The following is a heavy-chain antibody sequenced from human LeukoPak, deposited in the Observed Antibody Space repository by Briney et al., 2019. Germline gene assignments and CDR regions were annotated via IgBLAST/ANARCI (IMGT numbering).Heavy chain of an antibody. CDR2: IHPSGML. CDR1: GASFNSDDQY. CDR3: SRGLDSRKLGY. V-gene: IGHV4-31*03. D-gene: IGHD3-22*01. Sequence: KTSETLTLTCTVSGASFNSDDQYWNWIRQSPGRGLEWIGSIHPSGMLYNNPSLESRVTMSRDTSKNQFSLNLNSVTATDTAVYFCSRGLDSRKLGYWGQGILVTVSS. J-gene: IGHJ4*02.